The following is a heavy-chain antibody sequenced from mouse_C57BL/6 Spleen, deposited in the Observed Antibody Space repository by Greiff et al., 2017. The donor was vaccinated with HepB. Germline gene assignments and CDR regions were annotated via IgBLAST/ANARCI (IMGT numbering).Heavy chain of an antibody. Sequence: VQLQQPGAELVKPGASVKLSCKASGYTFTSYWMHWVKQRPGQGLEWIGMIHPNSGSTNYNEKFKSKATLTVDKSSSTAYMQLSSLTSEDSAVYYCARGAYGYDGAWFAYWGQGTLVTVSA. CDR2: IHPNSGST. CDR3: ARGAYGYDGAWFAY. CDR1: GYTFTSYW. D-gene: IGHD2-2*01. V-gene: IGHV1-64*01. J-gene: IGHJ3*01.